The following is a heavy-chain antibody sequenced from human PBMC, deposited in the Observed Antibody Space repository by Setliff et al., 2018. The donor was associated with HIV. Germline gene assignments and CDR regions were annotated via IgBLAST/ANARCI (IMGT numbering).Heavy chain of an antibody. J-gene: IGHJ4*02. CDR3: ARGKTWLRFLDY. V-gene: IGHV1-18*01. Sequence: ASVKVSCKASGYTFNNYGISWVRQAPGQGLEWMGWINTHSGYTNDAQNVQGRVTVTMDTSPSTAYMELRSLKSDDTAVYYCARGKTWLRFLDYWGQGTLVTVSS. CDR1: GYTFNNYG. D-gene: IGHD5-12*01. CDR2: INTHSGYT.